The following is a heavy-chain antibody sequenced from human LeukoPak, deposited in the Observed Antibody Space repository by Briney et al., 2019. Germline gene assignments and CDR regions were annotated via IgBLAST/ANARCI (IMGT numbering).Heavy chain of an antibody. J-gene: IGHJ5*02. CDR1: GFTFNDYY. V-gene: IGHV3-11*01. Sequence: GGSLRLSCAASGFTFNDYYLSWIRQAPGKGLEWLSYINIGGTNTHYADSVKGRFTISRDNAKKSLYLEMNNLRAEDTAVYYCATDGAGFDTWGQGVLVTVSS. CDR2: INIGGTNT. CDR3: ATDGAGFDT.